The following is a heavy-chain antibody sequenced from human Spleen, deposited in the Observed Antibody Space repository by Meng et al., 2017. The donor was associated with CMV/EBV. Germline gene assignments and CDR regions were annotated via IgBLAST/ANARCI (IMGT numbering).Heavy chain of an antibody. V-gene: IGHV1-2*06. CDR2: INPNSGDT. Sequence: QVQLVQSGAEVKKPGASVKVSCKASGYTFTGYYMHWVRQAPGQGLEWMGRINPNSGDTNYAQKFQGRVTISADTYTNTVYMELSSLRSEDTAVYYCARAPGSSLDYWGQGTLVTVSS. J-gene: IGHJ4*02. D-gene: IGHD2-2*01. CDR3: ARAPGSSLDY. CDR1: GYTFTGYY.